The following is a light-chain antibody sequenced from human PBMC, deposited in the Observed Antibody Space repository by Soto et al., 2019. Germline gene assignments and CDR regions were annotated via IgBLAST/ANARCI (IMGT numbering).Light chain of an antibody. Sequence: EIVLTQCTAILSWSPSDRATRSSRARQSVSDCLAWYQQQHGQPARLLLIYASKRATGIPPRFSGSRSTRDFTLPTSSLEHEDFAVYYCHQRGNGPPWTFGQGTKVDIK. CDR1: QSVSDC. V-gene: IGKV3-11*02. CDR2: YAS. CDR3: HQRGNGPPWT. J-gene: IGKJ1*01.